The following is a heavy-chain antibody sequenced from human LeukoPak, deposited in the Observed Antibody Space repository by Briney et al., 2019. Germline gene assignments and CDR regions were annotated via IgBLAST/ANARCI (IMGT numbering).Heavy chain of an antibody. CDR3: ARDALSGSHNLDY. Sequence: PGGSLRLSCAASGFTFSSYSMNWVRQAPGKGLEWVSYISSSSSTIYYADSVKGRFTISRDNAKNSLYLQMNSLRAEDTAVYYCARDALSGSHNLDYWGQGTLVTVSS. CDR2: ISSSSSTI. D-gene: IGHD1-26*01. J-gene: IGHJ4*02. V-gene: IGHV3-48*01. CDR1: GFTFSSYS.